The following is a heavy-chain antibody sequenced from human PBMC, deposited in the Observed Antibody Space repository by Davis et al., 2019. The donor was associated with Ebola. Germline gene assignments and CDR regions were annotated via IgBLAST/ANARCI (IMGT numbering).Heavy chain of an antibody. CDR2: IYYSGST. J-gene: IGHJ4*02. Sequence: MPSETLSLTCSVSGGSISSSSYYWGWIRQRPGKGLEWIGSIYYSGSTYYNPSLKSRVTISVDTSKNQFSLKLSSVTAADTAVYYCARQQTTDLYSSSWFRFKYYFDYWGQGTLVTVSS. V-gene: IGHV4-39*01. D-gene: IGHD6-13*01. CDR3: ARQQTTDLYSSSWFRFKYYFDY. CDR1: GGSISSSSYY.